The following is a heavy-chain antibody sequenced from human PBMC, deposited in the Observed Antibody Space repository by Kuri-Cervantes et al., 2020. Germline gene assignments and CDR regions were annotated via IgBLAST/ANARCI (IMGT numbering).Heavy chain of an antibody. CDR1: GFTFSDHY. CDR2: SRNKTKGYTT. CDR3: AKESFSRAIVVVTGQGDY. D-gene: IGHD2-21*02. J-gene: IGHJ4*02. Sequence: GGSLRLSCAASGFTFSDHYMDWVRQAPGKGLEWVSRSRNKTKGYTTEYAASVKGRFTISRDNSKNTLYLQMNSLRAEDTAVYYCAKESFSRAIVVVTGQGDYWGQGTLVTVSS. V-gene: IGHV3-72*01.